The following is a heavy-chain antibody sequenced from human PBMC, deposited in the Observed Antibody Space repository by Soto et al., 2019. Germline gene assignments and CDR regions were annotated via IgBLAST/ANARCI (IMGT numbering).Heavy chain of an antibody. CDR2: IYSNYGRSRT. V-gene: IGHV3-66*01. CDR3: ARADLSAFEV. J-gene: IGHJ3*01. CDR1: GFRVSEKH. Sequence: EEQLLESGGGLVQLGGSLRLSCAASGFRVSEKHRSWVRQSPGEGLEWASTIYSNYGRSRTGYAESVEGRFTISRDNSQNTLSLQINTLRAEDPAVYYCARADLSAFEVWDQGAMVIVSS.